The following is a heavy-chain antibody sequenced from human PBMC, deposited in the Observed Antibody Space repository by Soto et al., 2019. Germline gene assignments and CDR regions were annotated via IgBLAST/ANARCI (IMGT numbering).Heavy chain of an antibody. J-gene: IGHJ3*02. V-gene: IGHV3-9*01. CDR3: AKTSRDRRAFDI. CDR1: GFTFDDYA. Sequence: SGGSLRLSCAASGFTFDDYAMHWVRQAPGKGLEWVSGISWNSGSIGYADSVKGRFTISRDNAKNSLYLQMNSLRAEDTALYYCAKTSRDRRAFDIWGQGTMVTVSS. CDR2: ISWNSGSI.